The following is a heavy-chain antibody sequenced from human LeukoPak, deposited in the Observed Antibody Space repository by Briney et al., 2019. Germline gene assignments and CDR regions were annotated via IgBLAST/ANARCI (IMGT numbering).Heavy chain of an antibody. J-gene: IGHJ4*02. CDR1: GGSLSGYY. CDR3: ARLVFGYSLAKSRYYFDY. V-gene: IGHV4-34*01. CDR2: INHSGST. Sequence: SETLSLTCAVYGGSLSGYYWSWIRQPPGKGLEWIGEINHSGSTNYNPSLKSRVTISVDTSKNQFSLKLSSVTAANTAVYYCARLVFGYSLAKSRYYFDYWGQGTLVAVSS. D-gene: IGHD3-10*02.